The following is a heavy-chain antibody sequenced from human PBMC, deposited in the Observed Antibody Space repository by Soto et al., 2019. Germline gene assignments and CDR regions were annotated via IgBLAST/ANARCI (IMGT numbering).Heavy chain of an antibody. CDR1: GYSFTSYG. V-gene: IGHV1-18*01. CDR3: ARPYCSGGSCYPSFEP. J-gene: IGHJ5*02. Sequence: ASVKVSCKASGYSFTSYGISWVRQAPGQGLEWMGWISAYNGNTNYAQKLQGRVTMTTDTSTSTAYMELRSLRSDDTAVYYCARPYCSGGSCYPSFEPWGQGTQVTVSS. CDR2: ISAYNGNT. D-gene: IGHD2-15*01.